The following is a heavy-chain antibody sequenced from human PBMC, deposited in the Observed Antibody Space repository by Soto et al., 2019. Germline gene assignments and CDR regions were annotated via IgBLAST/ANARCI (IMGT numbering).Heavy chain of an antibody. Sequence: NPSETLSLTCTVSGGSISSYYWSWIRQPPGKGLEWIGYIYYSGSTNYNPSLKSRVTISVDTSKNQFSLKLSSVTAADTAVYYCARDRSYSSGWYYFDYWGQGTLVTVSS. CDR1: GGSISSYY. D-gene: IGHD6-19*01. CDR2: IYYSGST. CDR3: ARDRSYSSGWYYFDY. V-gene: IGHV4-59*01. J-gene: IGHJ4*02.